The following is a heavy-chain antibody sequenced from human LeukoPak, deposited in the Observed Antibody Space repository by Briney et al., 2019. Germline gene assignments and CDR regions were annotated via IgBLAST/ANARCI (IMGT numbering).Heavy chain of an antibody. D-gene: IGHD3-22*01. CDR2: ITASGTT. V-gene: IGHV3-23*01. CDR3: AKDRYDTSVWPYYYAMDV. CDR1: GFIFSTSA. J-gene: IGHJ6*02. Sequence: GASLRFSCAASGFIFSTSAMTWVRPAPGKGLDWVSYITASGTTYYADSVKGRFTISRDISNNTLYLQMNGLRAEDTALYYCAKDRYDTSVWPYYYAMDVWGQGPTVTVSS.